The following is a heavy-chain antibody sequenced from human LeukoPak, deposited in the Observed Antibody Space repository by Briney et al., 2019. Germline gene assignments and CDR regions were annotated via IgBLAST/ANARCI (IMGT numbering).Heavy chain of an antibody. Sequence: GGSLRLSCAASGLTFSSYWMHWVRQAPGKGLVWVSRINSDGSSTSYADSVKGRFTISRDNAKNTLYLQMNRLRAEDTAVYYCARMEGVYYYDSSGSRNWFDPWGQGTLVTVSS. V-gene: IGHV3-74*01. CDR1: GLTFSSYW. J-gene: IGHJ5*02. D-gene: IGHD3-22*01. CDR2: INSDGSST. CDR3: ARMEGVYYYDSSGSRNWFDP.